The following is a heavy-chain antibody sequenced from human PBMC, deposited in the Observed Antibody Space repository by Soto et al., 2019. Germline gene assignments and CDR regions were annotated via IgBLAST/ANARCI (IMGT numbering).Heavy chain of an antibody. CDR1: GGSISSGGYY. V-gene: IGHV4-31*03. Sequence: QVQLQESGPGLVKPSQTLSLTCTVSGGSISSGGYYWSWIRQHPGKGLEWIGYIYYSGSTYYNPSLKSRITISVDTSKNQFSLKLSSVTAADTAVYYCARGVTMVRGVIHTPYFDYWGQGTLVTVSS. D-gene: IGHD3-10*01. CDR3: ARGVTMVRGVIHTPYFDY. CDR2: IYYSGST. J-gene: IGHJ4*02.